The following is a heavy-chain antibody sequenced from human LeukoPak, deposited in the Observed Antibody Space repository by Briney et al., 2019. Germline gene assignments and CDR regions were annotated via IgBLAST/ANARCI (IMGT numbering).Heavy chain of an antibody. CDR1: GFTFSSYA. V-gene: IGHV3-23*01. CDR3: AKGAELWFDFGY. D-gene: IGHD3-10*01. CDR2: ISGSSGST. J-gene: IGHJ4*02. Sequence: SGGSLRLSCAASGFTFSSYAMSWVRQAPGKGLEWVSAISGSSGSTYYADSVKGRFTISRDNSKNTLYLQMNSLRAEDTAVYYCAKGAELWFDFGYWGQGTLVTVSS.